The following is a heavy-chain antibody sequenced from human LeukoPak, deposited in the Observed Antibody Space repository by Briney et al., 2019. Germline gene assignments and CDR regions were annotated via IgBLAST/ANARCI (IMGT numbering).Heavy chain of an antibody. V-gene: IGHV3-23*01. CDR1: GFTFSRNA. CDR2: ISGTDDMT. D-gene: IGHD1-26*01. CDR3: ARAQGALDY. J-gene: IGHJ4*02. Sequence: PGGSLRLSCASSGFTFSRNAMTWVRQAPGKGLEWVSSISGTDDMTYYADSVKGRFTISRDNSKNKLYLQMNSLRAEDTAVYYCARAQGALDYWGQGTLVTVSS.